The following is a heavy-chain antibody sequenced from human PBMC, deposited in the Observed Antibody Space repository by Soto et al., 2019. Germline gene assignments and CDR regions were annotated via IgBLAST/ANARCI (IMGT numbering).Heavy chain of an antibody. CDR2: ISGSSRYT. V-gene: IGHV3-11*06. CDR3: AKQRYYGSGSYLFDY. D-gene: IGHD3-10*01. Sequence: PGGSLRLSCVASGFNFSDHYMNWIRQAPGKGLEWVSYISGSSRYTNFADSVKGRFTISRDNAKNSLYLQMNSLRAEDTAVYYCAKQRYYGSGSYLFDYWGQGTLVTVSS. J-gene: IGHJ4*02. CDR1: GFNFSDHY.